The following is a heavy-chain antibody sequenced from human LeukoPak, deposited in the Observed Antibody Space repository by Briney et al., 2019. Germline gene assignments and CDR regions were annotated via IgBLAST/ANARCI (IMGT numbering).Heavy chain of an antibody. V-gene: IGHV3-23*01. CDR2: ISGSGGST. J-gene: IGHJ4*02. D-gene: IGHD5-12*01. CDR3: AKICGYDYALFDY. Sequence: GGSLRLSCAASGFTFSSYAMSWVRQAPGKGLEWVSAISGSGGSTYYADSVKGRFAISRDNSKNTLYLQMNSLRAEDTAVYYCAKICGYDYALFDYWGQGTLVTVSS. CDR1: GFTFSSYA.